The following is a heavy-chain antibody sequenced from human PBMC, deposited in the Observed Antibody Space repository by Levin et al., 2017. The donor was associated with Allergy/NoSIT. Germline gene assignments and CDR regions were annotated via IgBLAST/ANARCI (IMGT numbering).Heavy chain of an antibody. CDR3: ARVGGINFGVDDVDYYYYGMDV. Sequence: SETLSLTCTVSGGSISSYYWSWIRQPPGKGLEWIGYIYYSGSTNYNPSLKSRVTISVDTSKNQFSLKLSSVTAADTAVYYCARVGGINFGVDDVDYYYYGMDVWGQGTTVTVSS. CDR1: GGSISSYY. J-gene: IGHJ6*02. CDR2: IYYSGST. D-gene: IGHD3-16*01. V-gene: IGHV4-59*01.